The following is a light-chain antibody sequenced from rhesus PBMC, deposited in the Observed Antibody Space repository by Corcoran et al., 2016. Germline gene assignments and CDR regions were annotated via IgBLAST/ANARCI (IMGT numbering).Light chain of an antibody. CDR1: QDISDW. CDR3: QQHDTSPYR. Sequence: DIQMTQSPSSLSASVGDRVTISCRASQDISDWLAWYPQKPGKTPKLLIYRASSLETGVPSRFSGGGSGTVFTLTISSLQPEDIATYYCQQHDTSPYRFGQGTKVEIK. V-gene: IGKV1-69*01. CDR2: RAS. J-gene: IGKJ2*01.